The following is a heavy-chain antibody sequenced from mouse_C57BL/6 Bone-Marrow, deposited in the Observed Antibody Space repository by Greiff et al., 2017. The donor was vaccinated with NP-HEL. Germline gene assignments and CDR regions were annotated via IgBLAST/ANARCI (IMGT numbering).Heavy chain of an antibody. CDR2: ISDGGSYT. D-gene: IGHD1-1*01. V-gene: IGHV5-4*01. CDR1: GFTFSSYA. Sequence: EVQLVESGGGLVKPGGSLKLSCAASGFTFSSYAMSWVRQTPEKRLEWVATISDGGSYTYYPDNVKGRFTISRDNAKNNLYLQMSHLKSEDTAMYYCARERMNYYGSSPRYYAMDYWGQGTSVTVSS. J-gene: IGHJ4*01. CDR3: ARERMNYYGSSPRYYAMDY.